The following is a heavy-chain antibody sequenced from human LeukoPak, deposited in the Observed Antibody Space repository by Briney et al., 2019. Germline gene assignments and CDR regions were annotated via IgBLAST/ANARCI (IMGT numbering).Heavy chain of an antibody. CDR3: ARTTPYVRVPYYYYGMDV. J-gene: IGHJ6*02. CDR2: INPNSGGT. D-gene: IGHD1-14*01. V-gene: IGHV1-2*04. CDR1: GYTFTGYY. Sequence: GASVKVSCKASGYTFTGYYMHWVRQAPGQGLEWMGWINPNSGGTNYAQKFQGWVTMTRDTSISTAYMELSRLRSDDTAVYYCARTTPYVRVPYYYYGMDVWGQGATVTVSS.